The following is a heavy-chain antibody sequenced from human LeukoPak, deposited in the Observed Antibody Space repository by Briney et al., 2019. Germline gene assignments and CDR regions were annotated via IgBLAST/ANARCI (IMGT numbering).Heavy chain of an antibody. CDR2: ISYDGSNK. Sequence: PGRSLRLSCAASGFTFSSYAMHWVRQGPGKGLEWVAVISYDGSNKYYADSVKGRFTISRDNSKNTLYLQMNSLRAEDTAVYYCARDHLVPAAMGFFSYYYGMDVWGQGTTVTVSS. CDR1: GFTFSSYA. J-gene: IGHJ6*02. D-gene: IGHD2-2*01. V-gene: IGHV3-30-3*01. CDR3: ARDHLVPAAMGFFSYYYGMDV.